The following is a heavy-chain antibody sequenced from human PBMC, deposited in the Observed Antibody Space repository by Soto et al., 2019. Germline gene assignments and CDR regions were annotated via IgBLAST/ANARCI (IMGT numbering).Heavy chain of an antibody. CDR3: ATHGWATDYLSWFDP. CDR2: IYYSGNT. Sequence: QVQLQESCPGLVKPSETLSLTCTVSGGSVTSYYWSWIRQPPGKGLEWIGYIYYSGNTNSSPSLKSRVSMSLDTSKNQFSLRLSSVTAADTAVYYCATHGWATDYLSWFDPWGQGTLVTVSS. CDR1: GGSVTSYY. D-gene: IGHD5-12*01. V-gene: IGHV4-59*02. J-gene: IGHJ5*02.